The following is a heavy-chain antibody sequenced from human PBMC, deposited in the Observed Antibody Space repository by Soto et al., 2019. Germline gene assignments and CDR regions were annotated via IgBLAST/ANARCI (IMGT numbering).Heavy chain of an antibody. V-gene: IGHV4-39*07. Sequence: SETLSLTCNVSGFSIGTRNYYWAWIRQPPGKGLEWIGSLYYSGSTYYNPSLKSRVTISEDRSKNQFSLKLSSVTAADTAVYYCARVPDYWGQGTLVTVSS. CDR3: ARVPDY. CDR2: LYYSGST. D-gene: IGHD2-2*01. CDR1: GFSIGTRNYY. J-gene: IGHJ4*02.